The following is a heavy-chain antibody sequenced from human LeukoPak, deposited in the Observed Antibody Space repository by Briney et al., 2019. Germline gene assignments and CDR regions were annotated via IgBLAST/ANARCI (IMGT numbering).Heavy chain of an antibody. Sequence: SETLSLTCTVSGGSISSYYWSWIRQPPGKGLEWIGYIYYSGNINYNPSLKSRVTISVDTSKSQFSLKLTSATAADTARYYCARGGPGSAVAGTFDYWGQGFLVTVSS. CDR2: IYYSGNI. V-gene: IGHV4-59*01. J-gene: IGHJ4*02. D-gene: IGHD6-19*01. CDR3: ARGGPGSAVAGTFDY. CDR1: GGSISSYY.